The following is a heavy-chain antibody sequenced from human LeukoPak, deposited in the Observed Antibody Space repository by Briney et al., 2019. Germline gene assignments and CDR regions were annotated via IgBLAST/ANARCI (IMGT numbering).Heavy chain of an antibody. D-gene: IGHD2-8*01. CDR1: GFTFSDYY. J-gene: IGHJ4*02. CDR3: ASVDCTNGVCFDY. Sequence: ASVKVSCKTSGFTFSDYYIHWVRQAHGQGLEWMGWISPDSGGTKYAQKFQGRVSMTRDTSTSTAYMEVNSLRSDDTAVYYCASVDCTNGVCFDYWGQGTLVTVSS. CDR2: ISPDSGGT. V-gene: IGHV1-2*02.